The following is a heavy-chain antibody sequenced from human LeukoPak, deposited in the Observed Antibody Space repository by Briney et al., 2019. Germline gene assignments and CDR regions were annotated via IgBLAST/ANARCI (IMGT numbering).Heavy chain of an antibody. V-gene: IGHV3-23*01. CDR1: GFTFSSYA. CDR2: ISGSGGST. D-gene: IGHD4-11*01. Sequence: GGSLRLSCAASGFTFSSYAMSWVRQAPGKGLEWVSAISGSGGSTYYADSVKGRFTISRDNSKNTLYLQMNSLRAEDSAVYYCAKTTGPATTVTSSGYMDVWGKGTTVTVSS. CDR3: AKTTGPATTVTSSGYMDV. J-gene: IGHJ6*03.